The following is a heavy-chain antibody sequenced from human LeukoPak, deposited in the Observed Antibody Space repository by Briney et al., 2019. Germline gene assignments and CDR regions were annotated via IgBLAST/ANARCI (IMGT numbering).Heavy chain of an antibody. D-gene: IGHD2-2*01. CDR3: ARVPAAMRIVDY. CDR2: INPNSGGT. Sequence: ASVKVSCKASGYTFTGYYMHWVRQAPGQGLEWMGWINPNSGGTNCAQKFQGRVTMTRDTSISTAYMELSRLRSDDTAVYYCARVPAAMRIVDYWGQGTLVTVSS. CDR1: GYTFTGYY. V-gene: IGHV1-2*02. J-gene: IGHJ4*02.